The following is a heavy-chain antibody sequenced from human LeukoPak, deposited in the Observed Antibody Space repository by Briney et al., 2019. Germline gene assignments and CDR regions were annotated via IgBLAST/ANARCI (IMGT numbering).Heavy chain of an antibody. CDR1: GGSFSGYY. Sequence: SETLSLTCAVYGGSFSGYYWSWIRQPPGKGLEWIGEINHSGSTNYNPSLKSRVTISVDTSKNQFSLKLSSVTAADTAVYYCARLHHDILTGYYPYYYYYYMDVWGKGTTVTISS. V-gene: IGHV4-34*01. CDR2: INHSGST. D-gene: IGHD3-9*01. CDR3: ARLHHDILTGYYPYYYYYYMDV. J-gene: IGHJ6*03.